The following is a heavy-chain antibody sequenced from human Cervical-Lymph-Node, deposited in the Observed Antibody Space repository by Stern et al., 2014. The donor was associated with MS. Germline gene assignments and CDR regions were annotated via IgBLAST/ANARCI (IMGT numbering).Heavy chain of an antibody. CDR3: VRDHDYYGMDV. Sequence: QVQLQESGPRLVKPSQTLSLTCTVSGGSIRSGGFYCTWVRQPAGKGPEWIGRMYATGGSTYNPSLQSRATIAVDTSKTQFSLTLGFVTAADTAIYYCVRDHDYYGMDVWGQGTTVTVSS. V-gene: IGHV4-61*02. CDR1: GGSIRSGGFY. CDR2: MYATGGS. J-gene: IGHJ6*02.